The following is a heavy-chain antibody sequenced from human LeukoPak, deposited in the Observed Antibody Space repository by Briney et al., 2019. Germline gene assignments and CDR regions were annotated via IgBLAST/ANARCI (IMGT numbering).Heavy chain of an antibody. CDR3: ARHEYSYGYDY. Sequence: RGESLKISCKGSGYSFTSYWIGGVRQVPGKGVEWMGIIYPGDSDTRYSPSFQGQVTISADKSISTAYLQWSSLKASDTAMYYCARHEYSYGYDYWGQGTLVTVSS. CDR1: GYSFTSYW. CDR2: IYPGDSDT. D-gene: IGHD5-18*01. V-gene: IGHV5-51*01. J-gene: IGHJ4*02.